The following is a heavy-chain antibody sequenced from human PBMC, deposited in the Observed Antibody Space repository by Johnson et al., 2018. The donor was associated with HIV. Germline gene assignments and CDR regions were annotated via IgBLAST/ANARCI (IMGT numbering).Heavy chain of an antibody. J-gene: IGHJ3*02. CDR3: ARVQLLADDVFNI. Sequence: EVQLVESGGGVVRPGGSLRLSCAASGFTFDDYGMSWVRQAPGKGLEWVSGINWSSGSIGYADSVKGRFTISRDNAKNSLYLQMNTLRAEDTAVYYCARVQLLADDVFNIWGQGTMVTVSS. V-gene: IGHV3-20*04. CDR1: GFTFDDYG. CDR2: INWSSGSI. D-gene: IGHD3-10*01.